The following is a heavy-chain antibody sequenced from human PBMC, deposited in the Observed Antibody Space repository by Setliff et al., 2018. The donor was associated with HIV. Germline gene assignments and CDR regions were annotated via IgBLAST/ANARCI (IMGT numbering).Heavy chain of an antibody. CDR1: GGSITSSGYH. CDR2: IYYSGDT. D-gene: IGHD3-10*01. Sequence: SETLSLTCSVSGGSITSSGYHWGWIRQPPGKGLEWIGNIYYSGDTFYNASLRSRLTLSVDTSKNQFSLKLKSVTAADTAVYYCARWHPPYGFWEEDYWGQGTLVTVSS. V-gene: IGHV4-39*01. J-gene: IGHJ4*02. CDR3: ARWHPPYGFWEEDY.